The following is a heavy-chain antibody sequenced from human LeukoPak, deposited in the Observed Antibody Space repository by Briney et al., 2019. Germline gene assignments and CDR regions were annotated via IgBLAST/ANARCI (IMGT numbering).Heavy chain of an antibody. V-gene: IGHV3-11*01. CDR3: ARVLIGGHHPPGMIPLGY. J-gene: IGHJ4*02. D-gene: IGHD3-10*01. CDR1: GFTFSDYY. Sequence: GGSLRLSCADSGFTFSDYYMSWIRQAPGKELEWVSYISSSGSTIYYVDSVKGPFTISRDNAKNSLYLQMNSLRAEDTAVYYCARVLIGGHHPPGMIPLGYWGQGTLVTVSS. CDR2: ISSSGSTI.